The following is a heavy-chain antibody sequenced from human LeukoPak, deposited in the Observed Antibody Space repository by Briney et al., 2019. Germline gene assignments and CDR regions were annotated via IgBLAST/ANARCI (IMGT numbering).Heavy chain of an antibody. D-gene: IGHD3-3*01. CDR1: GGTISSSSYY. Sequence: SETLSLTCTVSGGTISSSSYYWGWIRQPPGKGLEWIGSIYYSGTTYYNPSLKSRVTISVDTSKSQFSLRLTSVTAADTVVYYCARHVRFLEWLSSYYFDYWGQGTLVTVSS. V-gene: IGHV4-39*01. J-gene: IGHJ4*02. CDR3: ARHVRFLEWLSSYYFDY. CDR2: IYYSGTT.